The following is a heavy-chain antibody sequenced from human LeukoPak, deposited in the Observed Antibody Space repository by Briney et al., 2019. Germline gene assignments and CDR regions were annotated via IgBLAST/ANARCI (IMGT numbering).Heavy chain of an antibody. J-gene: IGHJ4*02. V-gene: IGHV3-7*04. CDR1: GFTFRRYW. D-gene: IGHD5-12*01. Sequence: GGSLRLSCAASGFTFRRYWMSWVRQAPGKGLERVGNINEDESKEYYMDSVKGRFTISRDNAKNSLYLQMNSLRAEDTAVYYCTRDSPGYGAYDFDWGQGTLVTVSS. CDR3: TRDSPGYGAYDFD. CDR2: INEDESKE.